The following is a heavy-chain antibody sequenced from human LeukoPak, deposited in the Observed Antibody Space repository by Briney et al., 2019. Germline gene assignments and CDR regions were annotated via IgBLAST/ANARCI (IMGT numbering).Heavy chain of an antibody. CDR2: ISSSSSTI. V-gene: IGHV3-48*01. Sequence: GGSLRLSCAASGFTSSSYSMNWVRQAPGKGLEWVSYISSSSSTIYYADSVKGRFTISRDNAKNSLYLQMNSLRAEDTAVYCCARDGYGDYDSFDYWGQGTLVTVSS. J-gene: IGHJ4*02. D-gene: IGHD4-17*01. CDR3: ARDGYGDYDSFDY. CDR1: GFTSSSYS.